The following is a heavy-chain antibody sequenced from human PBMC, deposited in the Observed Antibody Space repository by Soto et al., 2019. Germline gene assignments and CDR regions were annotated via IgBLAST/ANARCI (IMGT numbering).Heavy chain of an antibody. CDR1: GYTFTGYY. D-gene: IGHD5-12*01. CDR2: INPNSGGT. J-gene: IGHJ4*02. V-gene: IGHV1-2*04. Sequence: QVQLVQSGAEVKKPGASVKVSGKASGYTFTGYYMHWVRQAPGQGLEWMGWINPNSGGTNYAQKFQGWVTLTRDTSISTAYMELSRLRSDDTAVYYCARAPTYSGYDGYYFDYWGQGTLVTVSS. CDR3: ARAPTYSGYDGYYFDY.